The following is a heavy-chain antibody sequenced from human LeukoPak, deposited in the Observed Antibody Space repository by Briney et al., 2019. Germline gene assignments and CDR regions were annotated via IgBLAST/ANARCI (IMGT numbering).Heavy chain of an antibody. J-gene: IGHJ4*02. D-gene: IGHD2-2*01. Sequence: GGSLRLSCAASGNYWMHWVRQAPGKGLVWVSHINSDGSWTSYADSVKGRFTISRDNAKNTVYLQMNNLRAEDTAVYYCVSFYETYWGRGTLVTVSS. CDR3: VSFYETY. V-gene: IGHV3-74*01. CDR1: GNYW. CDR2: INSDGSWT.